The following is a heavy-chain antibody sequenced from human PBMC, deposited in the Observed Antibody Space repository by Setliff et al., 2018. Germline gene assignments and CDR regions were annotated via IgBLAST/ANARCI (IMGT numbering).Heavy chain of an antibody. CDR1: GYTFTSYA. V-gene: IGHV1-3*01. D-gene: IGHD1-26*01. CDR2: INAGNGNT. Sequence: GASVKVSCKASGYTFTSYAMHWVRQAPGQRLEWMGWINAGNGNTKYSQKFQGRVTITRDTSASTAYMELSSLRSEDTAVYYCARGSNGGLGATPYYFDYWGQGTLVTVSS. J-gene: IGHJ4*02. CDR3: ARGSNGGLGATPYYFDY.